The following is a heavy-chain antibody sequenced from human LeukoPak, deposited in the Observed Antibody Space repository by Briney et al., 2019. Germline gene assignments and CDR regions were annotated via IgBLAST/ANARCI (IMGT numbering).Heavy chain of an antibody. D-gene: IGHD6-19*01. J-gene: IGHJ4*02. CDR3: ARRGSSSGFQFDY. Sequence: PGGSLRLSCAASGFTFSSYSMNWVRQAPGKGLEWVSSISSSSSYIYYADPVKGRFTISRDNAKNSLYLQMNSLRAEDTAVYYCARRGSSSGFQFDYWGQGTLVTVSS. CDR2: ISSSSSYI. CDR1: GFTFSSYS. V-gene: IGHV3-21*01.